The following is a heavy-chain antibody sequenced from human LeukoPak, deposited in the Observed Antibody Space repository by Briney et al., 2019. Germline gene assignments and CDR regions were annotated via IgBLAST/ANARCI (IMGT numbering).Heavy chain of an antibody. CDR3: ATVGGYSSGWYEDFDY. D-gene: IGHD6-19*01. Sequence: ASVKVSCKASGYTFTSYYMHWVRQAPGQGLEWMGITNPSGGSTSYAQKFQGRVTMTRDTSTSTVYMELSSLRSEDTAVYYCATVGGYSSGWYEDFDYWGQGTLVTVSS. CDR2: TNPSGGST. CDR1: GYTFTSYY. J-gene: IGHJ4*02. V-gene: IGHV1-46*01.